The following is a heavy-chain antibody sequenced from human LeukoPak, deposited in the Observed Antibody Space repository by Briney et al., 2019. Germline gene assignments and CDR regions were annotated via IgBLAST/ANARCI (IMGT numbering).Heavy chain of an antibody. CDR2: ISAYNGNT. J-gene: IGHJ6*02. V-gene: IGHV1-18*01. Sequence: ASVKVSCKASGYTFTSYGISWVRQAPGQGLEWMGWISAYNGNTNYAQKLQGRVTMTADTSTSTAYMELRSLRSDDTAVYYCARDPPRIVVVVAATNYYGMDVWGQGTTVTVSS. CDR3: ARDPPRIVVVVAATNYYGMDV. CDR1: GYTFTSYG. D-gene: IGHD2-15*01.